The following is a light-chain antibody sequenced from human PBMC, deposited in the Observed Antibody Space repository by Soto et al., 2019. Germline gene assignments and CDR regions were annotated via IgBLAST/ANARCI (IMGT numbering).Light chain of an antibody. CDR2: GAS. CDR1: QSVSNNY. V-gene: IGKV3-20*01. J-gene: IGKJ1*01. CDR3: QQYCSSGT. Sequence: EIVLTQSPGTLSLSPGERATLYCRASQSVSNNYLAWYQQKPGQAPRLLIYGASNRATGIPDRFSGSGSGTDFTLTISRLEPEDCAVYYCQQYCSSGTFGQGTKLAIK.